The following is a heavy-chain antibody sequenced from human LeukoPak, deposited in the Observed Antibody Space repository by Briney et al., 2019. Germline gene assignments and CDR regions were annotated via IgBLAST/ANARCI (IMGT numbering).Heavy chain of an antibody. Sequence: ASVKVSCKASGYTFTSYGIHWVRQAPGQGLEWMGLISAYNGNTNYAHKLQGRVTMTTDTSTSTGYMELRSLRADDTAVYYCARGEATIHFDYWGQGTLVTVSS. V-gene: IGHV1-18*01. J-gene: IGHJ4*02. CDR2: ISAYNGNT. D-gene: IGHD5-12*01. CDR3: ARGEATIHFDY. CDR1: GYTFTSYG.